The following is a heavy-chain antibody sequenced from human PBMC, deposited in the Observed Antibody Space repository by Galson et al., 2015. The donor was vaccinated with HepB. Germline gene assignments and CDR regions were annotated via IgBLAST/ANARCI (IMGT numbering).Heavy chain of an antibody. D-gene: IGHD6-6*01. CDR1: GYSFTSYW. CDR3: ARHGSARDLAARPSGYYYYMDV. Sequence: QSGAEVTKPGESLRISCKGSGYSFTSYWISWVRQMPGKGLEWMGRIDPSDSYTNYSPSFQGHVTISADKSISTAYLQWSSLKASDTAMYYCARHGSARDLAARPSGYYYYMDVWGKGTTVTVSS. V-gene: IGHV5-10-1*01. J-gene: IGHJ6*03. CDR2: IDPSDSYT.